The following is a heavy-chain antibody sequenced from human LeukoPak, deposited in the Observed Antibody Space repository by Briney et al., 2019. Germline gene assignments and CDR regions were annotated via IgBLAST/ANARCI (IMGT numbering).Heavy chain of an antibody. J-gene: IGHJ4*02. V-gene: IGHV4-59*01. CDR1: GGSISSYY. D-gene: IGHD6-13*01. CDR3: ARVRSSLNFDY. CDR2: IYYSGST. Sequence: SGTLSLTCTVSGGSISSYYWSWIRQPPGKGLEWIGYIYYSGSTNYNPSLKSRVTISVDTSKNQFSLKLSSVTAADTAVYYCARVRSSLNFDYWGQGTLVTVSS.